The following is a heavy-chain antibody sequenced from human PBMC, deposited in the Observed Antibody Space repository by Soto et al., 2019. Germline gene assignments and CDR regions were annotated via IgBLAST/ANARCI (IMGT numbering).Heavy chain of an antibody. CDR2: ISAYNGNT. V-gene: IGHV1-18*01. CDR3: ARSIAAAVDFDY. J-gene: IGHJ4*02. Sequence: GASVKVSCKASGYTFTSYGISWVRQAPGQGLEWMGWISAYNGNTNYAQKLQGRVTMTTDTSTSTAYVELRSLRSDDTAVYYCARSIAAAVDFDYWGQGTLVTVSS. CDR1: GYTFTSYG. D-gene: IGHD6-13*01.